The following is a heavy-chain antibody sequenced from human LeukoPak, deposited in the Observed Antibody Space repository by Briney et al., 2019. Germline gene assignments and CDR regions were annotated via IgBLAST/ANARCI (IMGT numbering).Heavy chain of an antibody. CDR2: IYYSGST. D-gene: IGHD2-21*02. V-gene: IGHV4-61*01. CDR3: ARETAASDAFDI. Sequence: SETLSLTCTVSGGSVSSGNYYWSWIRQPPGKGLEWIGYIYYSGSTNYNPSLKSRVTISVDTSKNQFSLKVTSVTAADTAVYYCARETAASDAFDIWGQGTMVTVSS. J-gene: IGHJ3*02. CDR1: GGSVSSGNYY.